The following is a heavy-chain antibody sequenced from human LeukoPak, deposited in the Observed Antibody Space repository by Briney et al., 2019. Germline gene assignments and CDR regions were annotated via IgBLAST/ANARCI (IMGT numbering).Heavy chain of an antibody. J-gene: IGHJ4*02. Sequence: GGSLRLSCAASGFTVSSSYMSWVRQAPGKGLEWVSLIYSGDSTYYADSVRGRFTISRDNTRKSLSLQMSSLRSEDTALYYCARESETSGWYDYWGQGTLVTVSS. CDR1: GFTVSSSY. CDR2: IYSGDST. CDR3: ARESETSGWYDY. D-gene: IGHD6-19*01. V-gene: IGHV3-53*05.